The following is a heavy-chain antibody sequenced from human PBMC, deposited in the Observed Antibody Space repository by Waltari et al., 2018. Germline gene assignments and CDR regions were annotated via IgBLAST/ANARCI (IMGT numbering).Heavy chain of an antibody. V-gene: IGHV3-23*04. J-gene: IGHJ5*01. Sequence: EVQLVESGGGWVHPGGSLRPSCAASGFTFSDYTRNLGRQAPGKGREGGAASQKGGGTTSYADSVKGRFTISRDNSKNTLYLQMNSLRADDTAMYFCAKDSGKGGDDSWGQGTLVTVSS. D-gene: IGHD1-1*01. CDR1: GFTFSDYT. CDR2: SQKGGGTT. CDR3: AKDSGKGGDDS.